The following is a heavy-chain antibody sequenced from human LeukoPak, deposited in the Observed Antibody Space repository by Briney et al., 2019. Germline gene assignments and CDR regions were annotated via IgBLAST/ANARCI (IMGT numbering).Heavy chain of an antibody. CDR1: AVSISSSY. D-gene: IGHD4-17*01. CDR3: TREGRQDYVYFDH. V-gene: IGHV4-59*01. J-gene: IGHJ4*02. CDR2: INYSGST. Sequence: PSETLSLTCTVSAVSISSSYWSWIRQPPGKGLEWIGYINYSGSTNYNPSLKSRVTMSVDTSKNQFSLKLSSVTAPDTAMYYCTREGRQDYVYFDHWGQGSLVTVSS.